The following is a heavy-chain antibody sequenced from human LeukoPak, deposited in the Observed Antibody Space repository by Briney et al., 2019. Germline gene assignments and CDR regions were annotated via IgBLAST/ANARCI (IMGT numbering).Heavy chain of an antibody. CDR2: ISAYNGNT. CDR3: ARVVPFGELGDYFDY. V-gene: IGHV1-18*04. Sequence: ASVKVSCKASGYTFTSHGISWVRQAPGQGLECMGWISAYNGNTNYAQKLQGRVTMTTDTSTSTAYMELRSLRSDDTAVYYCARVVPFGELGDYFDYWGQGTLVTVSS. CDR1: GYTFTSHG. J-gene: IGHJ4*02. D-gene: IGHD3-10*01.